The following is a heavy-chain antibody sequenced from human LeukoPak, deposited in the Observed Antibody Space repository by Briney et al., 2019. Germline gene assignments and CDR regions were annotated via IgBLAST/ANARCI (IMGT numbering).Heavy chain of an antibody. V-gene: IGHV3-30-3*01. CDR2: ISYDGSNK. CDR3: AKDTKVAVLFDSFDI. D-gene: IGHD6-19*01. CDR1: GFTFSSYA. Sequence: GGSLRLSCAASGFTFSSYAMHWVRQAPGRGLEWVAVISYDGSNKYYADSVKGRFTISRDNSKNTLYVQMNSLRAEDTAVYYCAKDTKVAVLFDSFDIWGLGTMVTVSS. J-gene: IGHJ3*02.